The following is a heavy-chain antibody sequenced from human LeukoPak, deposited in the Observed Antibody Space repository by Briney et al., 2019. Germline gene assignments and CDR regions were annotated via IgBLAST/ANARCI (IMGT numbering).Heavy chain of an antibody. Sequence: GGSLRLSCAASGFTFSSYDMHWVRQAPGKGLEWVAVISYDGSNKYYADSVKGRFTISRDNSKNTLYLQMNSLRAEDTAVYYCGGATSFDYWGQGTLVTVSS. D-gene: IGHD1-26*01. CDR2: ISYDGSNK. J-gene: IGHJ4*02. V-gene: IGHV3-30*03. CDR3: GGATSFDY. CDR1: GFTFSSYD.